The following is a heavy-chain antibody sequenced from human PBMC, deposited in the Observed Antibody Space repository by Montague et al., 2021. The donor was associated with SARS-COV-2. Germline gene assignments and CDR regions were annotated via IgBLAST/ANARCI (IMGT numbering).Heavy chain of an antibody. CDR3: ARGTTVTTLFYYYYGMDV. CDR2: INHSGST. V-gene: IGHV4-34*01. Sequence: ETLSLTCTVSGGSFSGYYWSWTRQPPGKGLEWIGEINHSGSTNYNPSLKSRVTISVDTSKNQFSLKLSSVTAADTAVYYCARGTTVTTLFYYYYGMDVWGQGTTVIVSS. D-gene: IGHD4-17*01. J-gene: IGHJ6*02. CDR1: GGSFSGYY.